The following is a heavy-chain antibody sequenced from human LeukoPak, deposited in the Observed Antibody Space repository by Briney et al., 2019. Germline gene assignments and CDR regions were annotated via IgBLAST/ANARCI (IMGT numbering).Heavy chain of an antibody. D-gene: IGHD3-16*02. V-gene: IGHV4-34*01. Sequence: PSETLSLTCAVYGGSFSGYYWSWIRQPPGKGLEWIGEINHSGSTNYNPSLKSRVTISADTSKNQFSLKLSSVTAADTAVYYCARGRGYDYVWGSYRPYYFDYWGQGTLVTVSS. CDR2: INHSGST. CDR3: ARGRGYDYVWGSYRPYYFDY. CDR1: GGSFSGYY. J-gene: IGHJ4*02.